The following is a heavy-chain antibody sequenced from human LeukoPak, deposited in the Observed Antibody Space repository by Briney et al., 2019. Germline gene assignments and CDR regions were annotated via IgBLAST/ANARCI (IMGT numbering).Heavy chain of an antibody. CDR3: ARDVVAAAGTWDY. Sequence: PSETLSLTCAVYGGSFSGYYWSWIRQPPGKGLEWIGEINHSGSTNYNPSLKSRVTISVDTSRNSFSLELSSVTAADTAVYYCARDVVAAAGTWDYWGQGTLVTVSS. CDR2: INHSGST. D-gene: IGHD6-13*01. V-gene: IGHV4-34*01. CDR1: GGSFSGYY. J-gene: IGHJ4*02.